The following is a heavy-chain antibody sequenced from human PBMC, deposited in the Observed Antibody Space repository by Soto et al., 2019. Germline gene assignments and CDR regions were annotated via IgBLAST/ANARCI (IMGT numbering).Heavy chain of an antibody. V-gene: IGHV4-30-4*01. D-gene: IGHD6-13*01. CDR1: GVSISSGDYF. CDR2: IYDSGSS. Sequence: PSGPLALTCTVSGVSISSGDYFWSWIRQSPGKGLEWIGYIYDSGSSYYNPSLKSRVTMSVDTSKNQFSLKLSSVTAADTAVYYCAREKGDISGTKNFDDCGQGTLV. J-gene: IGHJ4*02. CDR3: AREKGDISGTKNFDD.